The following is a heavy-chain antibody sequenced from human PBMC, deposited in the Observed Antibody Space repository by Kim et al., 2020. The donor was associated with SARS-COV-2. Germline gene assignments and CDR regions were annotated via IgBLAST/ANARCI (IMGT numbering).Heavy chain of an antibody. V-gene: IGHV6-1*01. Sequence: SQTLSLTCAISGDSVSSNSAAWNWIRQSPSRGLEWLGRTYYRSKWYNDYAVSVKSRITINPDTSKNQFSLQLNSVTPEDTAVYYCARAGGYSSGWYNGWFDPWVQGTLVTVSS. D-gene: IGHD6-19*01. CDR3: ARAGGYSSGWYNGWFDP. CDR2: TYYRSKWYN. CDR1: GDSVSSNSAA. J-gene: IGHJ5*02.